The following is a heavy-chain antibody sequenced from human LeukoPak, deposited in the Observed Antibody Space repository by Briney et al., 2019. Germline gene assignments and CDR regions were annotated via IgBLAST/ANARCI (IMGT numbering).Heavy chain of an antibody. J-gene: IGHJ4*02. CDR2: VYYSGST. D-gene: IGHD1-20*01. CDR3: ARALGYDWNDPRFYFDY. V-gene: IGHV4-59*01. CDR1: GGSISSYY. Sequence: SETLSLTCTVSGGSISSYYWSWIRQPPGKGLEWIGYVYYSGSTNYNPSLKSRVTISVDTSKNQFSLKLSSVTAADTAVYYCARALGYDWNDPRFYFDYWGQGTLSPSPQ.